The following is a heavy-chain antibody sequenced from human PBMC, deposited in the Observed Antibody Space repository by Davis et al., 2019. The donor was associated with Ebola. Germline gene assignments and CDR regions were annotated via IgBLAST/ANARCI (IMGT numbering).Heavy chain of an antibody. CDR3: ARALFGASAFDI. J-gene: IGHJ3*02. CDR2: IGAAGDT. V-gene: IGHV3-13*01. Sequence: GESLKISCAASGFTFRSYDMHWVRQATGKGLEWVSAIGAAGDTYYPGSVQGRFTISRENAKDSLYHQMNSMRAGDTAVYYCARALFGASAFDIWGQGTMVTVSS. D-gene: IGHD2-21*01. CDR1: GFTFRSYD.